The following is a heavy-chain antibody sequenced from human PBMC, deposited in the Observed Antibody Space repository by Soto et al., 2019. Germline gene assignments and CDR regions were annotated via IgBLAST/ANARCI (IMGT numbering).Heavy chain of an antibody. V-gene: IGHV5-51*01. D-gene: IGHD6-19*01. CDR1: GYTFTSYW. J-gene: IGHJ6*02. CDR2: IYPGDSDP. Sequence: PGESLKISCKGSGYTFTSYWIAWVRQMPGKGLEWMGIIYPGDSDPRYSPSFQGQVTISADKSSSTAYLQWSSLKTSDTAMYYCARRAVACAHYFYYSMDVWGQGTMVTVSS. CDR3: ARRAVACAHYFYYSMDV.